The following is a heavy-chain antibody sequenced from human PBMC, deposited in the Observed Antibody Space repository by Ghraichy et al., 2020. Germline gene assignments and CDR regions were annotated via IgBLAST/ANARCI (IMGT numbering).Heavy chain of an antibody. CDR2: IIPIFGTA. D-gene: IGHD2-15*01. Sequence: SVKVSCKASGGTFSSYAISWVRQAPGQGLEWMGGIIPIFGTANYAQKFQGRVTITADESTSTAYMELSTLRYEDTAVYYCARLCSGGSCPYWYFDLCGRGTLVTVSS. CDR3: ARLCSGGSCPYWYFDL. CDR1: GGTFSSYA. J-gene: IGHJ2*01. V-gene: IGHV1-69*13.